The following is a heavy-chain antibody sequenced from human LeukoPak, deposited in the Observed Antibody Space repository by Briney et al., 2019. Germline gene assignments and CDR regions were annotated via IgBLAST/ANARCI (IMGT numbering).Heavy chain of an antibody. V-gene: IGHV3-30*03. D-gene: IGHD2-21*01. Sequence: PGRSLRLSCAASGFTFSSYGMHWVRQAPGKGLEWVAVISYDGSNKYYADSVKGRFTISRDNAKNPLYLEMNSLRPEDTAVYYCARSTSSVISSAIHGWFDFWGQGTLVTVSS. CDR2: ISYDGSNK. CDR1: GFTFSSYG. J-gene: IGHJ4*02. CDR3: ARSTSSVISSAIHGWFDF.